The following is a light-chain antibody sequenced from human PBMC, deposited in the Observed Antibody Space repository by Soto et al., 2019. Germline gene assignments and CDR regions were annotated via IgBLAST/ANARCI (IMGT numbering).Light chain of an antibody. CDR2: GAS. J-gene: IGKJ4*01. V-gene: IGKV3-20*01. CDR1: QSVSSSY. Sequence: EIVLTQSPGTLSLSPGERATLSGRASQSVSSSYLAWYQQKPGQAPRLLIYGASSRATGIPDRFSDSGSGTDFTLTISRLEPEDFAVYYCQQYGSSPFFGGGTKVEIK. CDR3: QQYGSSPF.